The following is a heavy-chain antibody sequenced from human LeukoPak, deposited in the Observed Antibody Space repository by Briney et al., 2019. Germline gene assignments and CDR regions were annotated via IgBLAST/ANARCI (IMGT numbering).Heavy chain of an antibody. J-gene: IGHJ4*02. CDR2: ISGSGGST. CDR1: GFTFSSYG. Sequence: GGSLRLSCAASGFTFSSYGMSWVRQAPGKGLEWVSAISGSGGSTYYADSVKGRFTISRDNSKNTLYLQMNSLRAEDTAVYYCARYCSGGSCYLSGYFDYWGQGTLVTVSS. CDR3: ARYCSGGSCYLSGYFDY. D-gene: IGHD2-15*01. V-gene: IGHV3-23*01.